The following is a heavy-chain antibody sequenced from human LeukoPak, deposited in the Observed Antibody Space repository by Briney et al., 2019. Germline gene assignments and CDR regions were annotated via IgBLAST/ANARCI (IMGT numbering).Heavy chain of an antibody. D-gene: IGHD5-12*01. CDR1: GGTFSSYA. CDR2: IIPIFGTA. CDR3: ASGPKGDIVATIWGDYYYMDV. Sequence: ASVKVSCKASGGTFSSYAISWVRQAPGQGLEWMGGIIPIFGTANYAQKFQGRVTITTDESTSTAYMELSSLRSEDTAVYYCASGPKGDIVATIWGDYYYMDVWGRGTTVTASS. V-gene: IGHV1-69*05. J-gene: IGHJ6*03.